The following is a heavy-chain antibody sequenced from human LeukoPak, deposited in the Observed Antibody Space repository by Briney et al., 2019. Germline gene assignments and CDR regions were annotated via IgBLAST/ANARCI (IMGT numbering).Heavy chain of an antibody. CDR2: INPNSGGT. CDR1: GYTFTGSY. Sequence: ASVKVSCKASGYTFTGSYMHWVRQAPGQGLEWVARINPNSGGTNYAQKFQGRVTMTRDTSIRTAYMELSRLRYDDTAMYYCARSRDDYNPWYFDYWGQGTLVTVSS. J-gene: IGHJ4*02. CDR3: ARSRDDYNPWYFDY. D-gene: IGHD5-24*01. V-gene: IGHV1-2*02.